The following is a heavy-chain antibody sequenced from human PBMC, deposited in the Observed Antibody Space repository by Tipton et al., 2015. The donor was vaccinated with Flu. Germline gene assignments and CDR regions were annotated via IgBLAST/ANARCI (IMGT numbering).Heavy chain of an antibody. CDR2: TYYRSKWYN. D-gene: IGHD3-9*01. J-gene: IGHJ6*02. Sequence: LVKPTQTLSLTCAISGDSVSSNSAAWNWIRQSPSRGLEWLGRTYYRSKWYNDYAVSAKSRITINPDTSKNQFSLQLNSVSPEDTAVYYCARVPYFGSRDHDILTGYYTGYYYYGMDVWGQGTTVTVSS. CDR3: ARVPYFGSRDHDILTGYYTGYYYYGMDV. CDR1: GDSVSSNSAA. V-gene: IGHV6-1*01.